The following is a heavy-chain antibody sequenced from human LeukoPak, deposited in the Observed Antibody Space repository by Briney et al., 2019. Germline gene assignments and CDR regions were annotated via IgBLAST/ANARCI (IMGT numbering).Heavy chain of an antibody. CDR3: ARRYYDILTGYDYFDY. CDR2: INPNSGGT. D-gene: IGHD3-9*01. CDR1: GYTFTDYY. J-gene: IGHJ4*02. V-gene: IGHV1-2*02. Sequence: ASVKVSCKASGYTFTDYYMHWVRQAPGQGLEWMGWINPNSGGTNYAQKFQGRVTMTRDTSISTAYMELSRLRSDDTAVYYCARRYYDILTGYDYFDYWGQGTLVTVSS.